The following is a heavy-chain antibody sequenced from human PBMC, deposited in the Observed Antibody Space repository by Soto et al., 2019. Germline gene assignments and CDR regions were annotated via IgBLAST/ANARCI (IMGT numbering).Heavy chain of an antibody. CDR3: AKGPDGSGYYHNWFDS. J-gene: IGHJ5*01. CDR2: ISRTGDSA. V-gene: IGHV3-23*01. CDR1: GFSFSDYA. Sequence: EVHLLESGGALVQPGGSLTLSCAASGFSFSDYAMSWVGQAPGKGLEWVSSISRTGDSAYYADSVKGRFAISRDRSKNRLSLQMNSLRVEDTAVYYCAKGPDGSGYYHNWFDSWGQGTLITVSS. D-gene: IGHD3-22*01.